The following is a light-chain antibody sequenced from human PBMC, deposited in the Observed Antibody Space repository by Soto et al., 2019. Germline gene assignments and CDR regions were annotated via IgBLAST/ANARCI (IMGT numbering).Light chain of an antibody. J-gene: IGKJ1*01. Sequence: DIQMTQSPSTLSASVGDRVTITCRASQSISSWLAWYQQKPGKAPKLLIYKASSLESGVPSRFSGSGSGTEITLTISSLQPDDFATYYCQQYNSYSRTFRQGTKVEIK. V-gene: IGKV1-5*03. CDR1: QSISSW. CDR2: KAS. CDR3: QQYNSYSRT.